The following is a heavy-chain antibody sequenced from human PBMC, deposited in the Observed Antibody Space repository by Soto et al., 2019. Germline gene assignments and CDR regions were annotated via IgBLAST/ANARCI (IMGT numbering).Heavy chain of an antibody. CDR1: VFSLSTSGVG. Sequence: QITLKETGPTLVKPTQTLTLTCTFSVFSLSTSGVGVGWIRQPPGKALEWLAFLYWDDDKRYSPSLESRLTITQDTSKNQVLLTMTNMDPVDTATYYCARTSVNWGSRGLVDYWGQGTLVTVAS. V-gene: IGHV2-5*02. CDR2: LYWDDDK. J-gene: IGHJ4*02. CDR3: ARTSVNWGSRGLVDY. D-gene: IGHD7-27*01.